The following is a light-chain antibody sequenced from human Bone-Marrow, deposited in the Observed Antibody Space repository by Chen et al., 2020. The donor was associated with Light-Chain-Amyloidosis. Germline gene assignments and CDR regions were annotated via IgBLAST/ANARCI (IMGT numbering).Light chain of an antibody. CDR2: DAS. CDR1: QDISNS. Sequence: DIQMTQSPSSLSASVGDRVTITCQASQDISNSLNWYQQKRGKAPKLLIYDASHLEAGVSSRFSGSGSGTDFTFTISGLQPEDFATYYCQQYDDLPRWTFGQGTKLEIK. J-gene: IGKJ2*02. V-gene: IGKV1-33*01. CDR3: QQYDDLPRWT.